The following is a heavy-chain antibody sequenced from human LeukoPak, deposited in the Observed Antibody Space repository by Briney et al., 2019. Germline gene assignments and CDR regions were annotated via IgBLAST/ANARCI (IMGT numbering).Heavy chain of an antibody. V-gene: IGHV3-23*01. Sequence: PGGSLRLSCAAPGFTLSSYAMSWVRQAPGKGLEWVSAISGSGGSTYYADSVKGRFTISRDNSKNTLYLQMNSLRAEDTAVYYCEKELTVRYPFDYWGQGTLVTVSS. CDR3: EKELTVRYPFDY. CDR2: ISGSGGST. CDR1: GFTLSSYA. J-gene: IGHJ4*02. D-gene: IGHD4-17*01.